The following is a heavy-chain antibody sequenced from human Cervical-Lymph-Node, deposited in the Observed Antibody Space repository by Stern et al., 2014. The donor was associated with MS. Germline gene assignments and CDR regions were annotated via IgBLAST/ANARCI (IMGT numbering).Heavy chain of an antibody. D-gene: IGHD6-19*01. CDR1: GDSISTPGW. CDR3: ANYAVAGDFDN. J-gene: IGHJ4*02. Sequence: VQLVESGPGLVQPSGTLSLTCAVSGDSISTPGWRSWVRQSPGKGLAWIGEIYHIGSTNDNPSLQSRVTISMDESKNQFSLSLTSVTAADTAVYYCANYAVAGDFDNWGQGILVTVSA. CDR2: IYHIGST. V-gene: IGHV4-4*02.